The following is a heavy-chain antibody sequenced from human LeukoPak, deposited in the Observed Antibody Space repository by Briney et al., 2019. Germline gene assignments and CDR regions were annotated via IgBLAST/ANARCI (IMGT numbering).Heavy chain of an antibody. CDR3: AREKKQLWLLRRGDYYYYMDV. V-gene: IGHV3-53*01. D-gene: IGHD5-18*01. Sequence: GGSLRLSCAASGFTVSSNYMSWVRQAPGKGLEWVSIIYSGGSTFYADSVKGRFTISRDNSKNTLYLQMNSLRAEDTAVYYCAREKKQLWLLRRGDYYYYMDVWGKGTTVTVSS. CDR1: GFTVSSNY. CDR2: IYSGGST. J-gene: IGHJ6*03.